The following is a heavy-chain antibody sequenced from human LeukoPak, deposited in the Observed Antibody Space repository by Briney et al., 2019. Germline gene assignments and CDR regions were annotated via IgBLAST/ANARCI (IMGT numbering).Heavy chain of an antibody. V-gene: IGHV4-34*01. CDR3: ARDRDFYFDY. D-gene: IGHD3-10*01. CDR2: INHSGST. CDR1: GGSFSGYY. Sequence: SETLSLTCAVYGGSFSGYYWSWIRQPPGKGLEWIGEINHSGSTNYNPSLKSRVTISVDTSKNQFSLKLSSVTAADTAVYYCARDRDFYFDYWGQGTLVTVSS. J-gene: IGHJ4*02.